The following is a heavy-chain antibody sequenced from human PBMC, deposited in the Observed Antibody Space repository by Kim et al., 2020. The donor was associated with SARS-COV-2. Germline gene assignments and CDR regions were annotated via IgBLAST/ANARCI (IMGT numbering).Heavy chain of an antibody. CDR2: INTNTGNP. Sequence: ASVKVSCKASGYTFTSYAMNWVRQAPGQGLEWMGWINTNTGNPTYAQGFTGRFVFSLDTSVSTAYLRISSLKAEDTAAYYCARCRYSYGPNWFDPWGQGTLVTVSS. CDR3: ARCRYSYGPNWFDP. CDR1: GYTFTSYA. J-gene: IGHJ5*02. V-gene: IGHV7-4-1*02. D-gene: IGHD5-18*01.